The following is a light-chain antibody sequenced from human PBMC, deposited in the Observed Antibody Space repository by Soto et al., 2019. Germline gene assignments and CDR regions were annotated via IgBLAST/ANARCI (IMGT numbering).Light chain of an antibody. CDR1: SSDVGAYNY. J-gene: IGLJ2*01. V-gene: IGLV2-11*01. CDR2: DVS. Sequence: QSVLTQPRSVSRSPGQSVTISCTGTSSDVGAYNYVSWYQQHPGKAPKLMIYDVSKRPSGVPDRFSGSKSGNTASLTISGLQAEDEADYYCCSYAGSYTLFGGGTKLTVL. CDR3: CSYAGSYTL.